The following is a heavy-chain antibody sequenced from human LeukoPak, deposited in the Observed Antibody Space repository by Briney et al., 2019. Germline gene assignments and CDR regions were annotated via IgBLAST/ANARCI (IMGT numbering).Heavy chain of an antibody. J-gene: IGHJ4*02. CDR2: IYYSGST. Sequence: SETLSLTCTVSGGSISSYYWSWIWQPPGKGLEWIGSIYYSGSTYYNPSLKSRVTISVDTSKNQFSLKLNSVTATDTAVYYCARHYGPWGQGTLVTVSS. CDR1: GGSISSYY. V-gene: IGHV4-59*08. D-gene: IGHD3-10*01. CDR3: ARHYGP.